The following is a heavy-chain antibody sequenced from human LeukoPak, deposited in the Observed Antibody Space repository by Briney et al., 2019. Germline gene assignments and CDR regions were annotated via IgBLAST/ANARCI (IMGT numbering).Heavy chain of an antibody. CDR1: GFPFSSHA. CDR2: ISNGKT. Sequence: PGGSLRLSCAASGFPFSSHAMSWVRQPPGKGLEWVAAISNGKTYYADSVRGRFAISRDNAKNSLYLQMNSLRAEDTAVYYCAREGSSNENDYWGQGTLVTVSS. D-gene: IGHD6-13*01. J-gene: IGHJ4*02. CDR3: AREGSSNENDY. V-gene: IGHV3-21*01.